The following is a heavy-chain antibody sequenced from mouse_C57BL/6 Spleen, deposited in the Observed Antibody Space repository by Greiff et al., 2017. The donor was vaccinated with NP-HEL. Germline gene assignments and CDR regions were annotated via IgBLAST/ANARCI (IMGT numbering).Heavy chain of an antibody. V-gene: IGHV1-61*01. J-gene: IGHJ2*01. CDR1: GYTFTSYW. CDR3: ARGNMVTSYYFDD. Sequence: QVQLQQPGAELVRPGSSVKLSCKASGYTFTSYWMDWVKQRPGQGLEWIGNIYPSDSETHYNQKFKDKATLTVDKSSSTAYMQLSSLTSEDSAVYYCARGNMVTSYYFDDWGQGTTLTVSS. CDR2: IYPSDSET. D-gene: IGHD2-2*01.